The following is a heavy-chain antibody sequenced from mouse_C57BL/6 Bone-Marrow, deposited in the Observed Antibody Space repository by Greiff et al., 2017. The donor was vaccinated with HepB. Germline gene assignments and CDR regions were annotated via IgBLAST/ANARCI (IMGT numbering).Heavy chain of an antibody. Sequence: QLQQPGAELVKPGASVKLSCKASGYTFTSYWMHWVKQRPGQGLEWIGMIHPNSGSTNYNEKFKSKATLTVDKSSSTAYMQLSSLTSEDSAVYYCARGGIYDGYYEWFAYWGQGTLVTVSA. CDR2: IHPNSGST. J-gene: IGHJ3*01. CDR1: GYTFTSYW. D-gene: IGHD2-3*01. CDR3: ARGGIYDGYYEWFAY. V-gene: IGHV1-64*01.